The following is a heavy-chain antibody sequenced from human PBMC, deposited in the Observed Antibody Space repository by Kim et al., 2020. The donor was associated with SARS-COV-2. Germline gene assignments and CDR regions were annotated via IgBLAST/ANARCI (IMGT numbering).Heavy chain of an antibody. V-gene: IGHV3-48*04. CDR2: INSSGTTT. CDR3: TARLYY. J-gene: IGHJ4*02. CDR1: GFTFSSYS. Sequence: GGSLRLSCAASGFTFSSYSISWVRQTPGKGLERVSYINSSGTTTYYTDSVKGRFTISSDNAKNSLYLQMNSLRAEDTAVYYSTARLYYWGQDALYFVSS.